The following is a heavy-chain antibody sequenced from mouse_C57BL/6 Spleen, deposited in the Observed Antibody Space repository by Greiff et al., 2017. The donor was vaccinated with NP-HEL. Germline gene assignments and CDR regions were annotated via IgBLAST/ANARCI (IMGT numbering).Heavy chain of an antibody. CDR3: AVSRLLGAWFAY. D-gene: IGHD2-3*01. CDR1: GYTFTSYG. J-gene: IGHJ3*01. CDR2: IYPRSGNP. Sequence: QVQLQQSGAELARPGASVKLSCKASGYTFTSYGISWVKQRTGQGLEWIGEIYPRSGNPYYNEKFKGKATLTADKSSSTAYMELRILTSEDSAVYFCAVSRLLGAWFAYWGQGTLLTVSS. V-gene: IGHV1-81*01.